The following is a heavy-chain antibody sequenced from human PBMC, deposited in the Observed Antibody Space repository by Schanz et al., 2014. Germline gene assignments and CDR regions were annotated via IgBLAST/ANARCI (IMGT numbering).Heavy chain of an antibody. Sequence: QVQLQESGPGLVKPSETLSLTCPVSGGSISSHFWSWIRQPPGKGLEWIGYMYHSGSSNYNPSLKSRVTISVDTSKNQFSLKMTSLTAADTAVYFCARVGGGILTSWYSLDSWGQGTLVTVSS. CDR3: ARVGGGILTSWYSLDS. CDR2: MYHSGSS. V-gene: IGHV4-59*11. CDR1: GGSISSHF. D-gene: IGHD2-8*02. J-gene: IGHJ4*02.